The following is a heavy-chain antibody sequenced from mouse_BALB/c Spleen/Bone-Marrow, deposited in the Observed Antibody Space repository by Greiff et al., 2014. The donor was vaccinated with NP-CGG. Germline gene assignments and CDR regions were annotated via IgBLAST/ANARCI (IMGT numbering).Heavy chain of an antibody. V-gene: IGHV1S29*02. CDR1: GYTFTDYN. CDR2: IYPYNGGA. J-gene: IGHJ3*01. D-gene: IGHD2-1*01. CDR3: ARSYGNYDAWFAH. Sequence: EVQLQQSGPELVKPGASVKISCKASGYTFTDYNMHWVKQSHGKSLEWIGYIYPYNGGAGYNQKFKSKATLTVDNSSSTAYMELRSLTFDDSAVYYCARSYGNYDAWFAHWGQGTLVTVSA.